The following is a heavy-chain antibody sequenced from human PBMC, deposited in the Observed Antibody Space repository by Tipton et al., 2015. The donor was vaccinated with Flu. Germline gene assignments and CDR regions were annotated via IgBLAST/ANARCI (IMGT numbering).Heavy chain of an antibody. CDR3: ARRDYSNYVSEPKNWFDS. CDR2: IGGGGATT. J-gene: IGHJ5*01. Sequence: SLRLSCTASGFTFSRYAMSWVRQAPGKGLEWVSAIGGGGATTYFADSVKGRFTISRDNIRNTLYLQMNSLRAEDTAIYYCARRDYSNYVSEPKNWFDSWGQGALVTVSS. V-gene: IGHV3-23*01. D-gene: IGHD4-11*01. CDR1: GFTFSRYA.